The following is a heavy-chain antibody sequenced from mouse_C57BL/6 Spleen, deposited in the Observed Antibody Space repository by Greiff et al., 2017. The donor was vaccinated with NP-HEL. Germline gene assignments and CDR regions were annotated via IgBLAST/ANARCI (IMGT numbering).Heavy chain of an antibody. J-gene: IGHJ4*01. CDR3: TAFITTVVAKGDAMDY. Sequence: EVKVEESGGGLVQPGGSMKLSCVASGFTFSNYWMNWVRQSPEKGLEWVAQIRLNSDNYATHYAESVKGRFTISRDDSKSSVYLQMNNLRAEDTGIYYCTAFITTVVAKGDAMDYWGQGTSVTVAS. CDR1: GFTFSNYW. D-gene: IGHD1-1*01. V-gene: IGHV6-3*01. CDR2: IRLNSDNYAT.